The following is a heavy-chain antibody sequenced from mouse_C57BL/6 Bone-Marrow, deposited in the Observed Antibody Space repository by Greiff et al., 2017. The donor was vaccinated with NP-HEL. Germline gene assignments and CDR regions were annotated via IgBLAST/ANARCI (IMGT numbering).Heavy chain of an antibody. J-gene: IGHJ4*01. CDR1: GYTFTDYN. CDR2: INPNNGGT. V-gene: IGHV1-22*01. CDR3: ARHYYYAMDY. Sequence: EVKLQESGPELVKPGASVKMSCKASGYTFTDYNMHWVKQSHGKSLEWIGYINPNNGGTSYNQKFKGKATLTVNKSSSTAYMELRSLTSEDSAVYYCARHYYYAMDYWGQGTSVTVSS.